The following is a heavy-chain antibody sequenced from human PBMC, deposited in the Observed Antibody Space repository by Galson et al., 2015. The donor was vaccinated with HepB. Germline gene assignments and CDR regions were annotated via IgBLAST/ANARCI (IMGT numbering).Heavy chain of an antibody. CDR3: TRLQSYAFDL. V-gene: IGHV3-7*03. J-gene: IGHJ3*01. Sequence: SLRLPCAASGSRFHSHFMSWVRQTPVKGLELVADINHGGGPNFYLDSVKGRFTSSRDNAKNSVYLQMSSLITEDTAVYYRTRLQSYAFDLWGQGTMVTVAS. CDR1: GSRFHSHF. CDR2: INHGGGPN. D-gene: IGHD6-19*01.